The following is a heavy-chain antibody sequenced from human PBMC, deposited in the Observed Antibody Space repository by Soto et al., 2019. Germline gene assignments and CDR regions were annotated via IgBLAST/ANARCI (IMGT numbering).Heavy chain of an antibody. Sequence: EVQLLESGGGLVQPGGSLRLSCAASGFTFGRYAMTWVRQAPGKGLEWVSSLSGSGSSTYYADSVKGRFTISRDNSKDMLHLQMHSLRAEDTAVYYCAKAARIIDYGFWSDGNAAFVILGQGTKVTVSS. V-gene: IGHV3-23*01. J-gene: IGHJ3*02. CDR2: LSGSGSST. CDR1: GFTFGRYA. D-gene: IGHD3-3*01. CDR3: AKAARIIDYGFWSDGNAAFVI.